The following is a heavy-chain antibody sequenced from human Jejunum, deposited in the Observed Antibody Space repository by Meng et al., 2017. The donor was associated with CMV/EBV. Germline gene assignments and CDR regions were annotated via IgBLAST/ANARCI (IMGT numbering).Heavy chain of an antibody. CDR3: ARRLGIAAPFDY. V-gene: IGHV4-59*01. CDR1: GVSLLTYY. CDR2: IYDSGTS. D-gene: IGHD6-13*01. J-gene: IGHJ4*02. Sequence: CTVSGVSLLTYYWTWIRRPPGKGLEWIGHIYDSGTSKYNPSLKSRVTISVDTSKNSFSLNLNSVTAADTAMYYCARRLGIAAPFDYWGQGTLVTVSS.